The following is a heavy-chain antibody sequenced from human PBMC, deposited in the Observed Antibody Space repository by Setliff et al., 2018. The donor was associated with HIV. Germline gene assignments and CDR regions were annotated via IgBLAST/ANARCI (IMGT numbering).Heavy chain of an antibody. D-gene: IGHD3-16*01. Sequence: SETLSLTCAVSGYSISSGYYWGWLRQPSGKGLEWIGSMYDSGSTYYNPSLKSRVTISVDSSKNQFSLRLNSVTAADTAVYYCARGGLYRPAPPGEGHFFDYWGQGTLVTVSS. CDR1: GYSISSGYY. CDR3: ARGGLYRPAPPGEGHFFDY. V-gene: IGHV4-38-2*01. J-gene: IGHJ4*02. CDR2: MYDSGST.